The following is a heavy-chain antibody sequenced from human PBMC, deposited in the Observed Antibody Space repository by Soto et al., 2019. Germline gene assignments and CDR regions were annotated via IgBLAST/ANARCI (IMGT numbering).Heavy chain of an antibody. J-gene: IGHJ6*02. CDR1: GLTFSSYT. CDR3: ARDPPNDKTQLDYGMDV. D-gene: IGHD2-2*01. CDR2: ISARGGST. V-gene: IGHV3-23*01. Sequence: GGSLRLSCAASGLTFSSYTMNWVRQAPGKGLEWVSLISARGGSTYYADSVKGRFTISRDNSKNTLYLQMNSLRAEDTGVYYCARDPPNDKTQLDYGMDVWGQGTAVTVSS.